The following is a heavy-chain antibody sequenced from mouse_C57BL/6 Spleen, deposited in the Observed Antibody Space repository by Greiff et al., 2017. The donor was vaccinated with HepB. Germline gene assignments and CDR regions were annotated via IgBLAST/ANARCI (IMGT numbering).Heavy chain of an antibody. D-gene: IGHD1-1*01. CDR3: ARGDYVYAMDD. V-gene: IGHV1-26*01. CDR2: INPNNGGT. J-gene: IGHJ4*01. Sequence: EVQLQQSGPELVKPGASVKISCKASGYTFTDYYMNWVKQSHGKSLEWIGDINPNNGGTSYNQKFKGKATLTVDKSSSTAYMELRSLTSEDSAVYYCARGDYVYAMDDWGQGTSVTVSS. CDR1: GYTFTDYY.